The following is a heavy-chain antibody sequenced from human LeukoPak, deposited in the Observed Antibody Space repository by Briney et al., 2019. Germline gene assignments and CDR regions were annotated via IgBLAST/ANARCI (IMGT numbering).Heavy chain of an antibody. CDR1: GYSISSGYY. CDR3: ARVGLSRGGAFDI. J-gene: IGHJ3*02. V-gene: IGHV4-38-2*02. D-gene: IGHD2/OR15-2a*01. Sequence: PSETLSLTCTVSGYSISSGYYWGWIRQPPGKGLEWIGSIYHSGSTNYNPSLKSRVTISVDTSKNQFSLKLSSVTAADTAVYYCARVGLSRGGAFDIWGQGTMVTVSS. CDR2: IYHSGST.